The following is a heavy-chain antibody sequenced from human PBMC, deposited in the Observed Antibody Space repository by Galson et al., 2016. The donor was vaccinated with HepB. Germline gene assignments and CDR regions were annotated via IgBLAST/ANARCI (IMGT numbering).Heavy chain of an antibody. D-gene: IGHD4-11*01. Sequence: SETLSLTCTVSGASISSTSYYWVWIRQPPGRGLEWIGSVYYTGSTYSNPSLKSRVSMSADASKNQFSLKLSSVTAADTAIYYCARLLNVLKSDYSNYIWEFDPWGQGTLVTVSS. V-gene: IGHV4-39*01. CDR2: VYYTGST. CDR3: ARLLNVLKSDYSNYIWEFDP. J-gene: IGHJ5*02. CDR1: GASISSTSYY.